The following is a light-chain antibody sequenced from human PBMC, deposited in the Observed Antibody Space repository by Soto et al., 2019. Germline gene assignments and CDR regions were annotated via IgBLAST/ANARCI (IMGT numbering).Light chain of an antibody. CDR1: QDISNY. CDR2: AAS. J-gene: IGKJ2*01. CDR3: QNYKSAPNT. V-gene: IGKV1-27*01. Sequence: DIQMTQSPSSLSASVGDRVTITCRASQDISNYLAWYQQKPGKVPKLLIYAASTLQTGVQSRFSGSGSGTVFTLTINSLQPEDVATYHCQNYKSAPNTFGRGTRLEIK.